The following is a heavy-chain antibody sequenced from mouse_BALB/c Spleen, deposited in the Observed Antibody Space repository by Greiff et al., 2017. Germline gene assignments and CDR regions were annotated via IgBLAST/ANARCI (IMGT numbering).Heavy chain of an antibody. D-gene: IGHD3-2*01. CDR1: GDSITSGY. V-gene: IGHV3-8*02. CDR3: ARYRQLGRGFAY. Sequence: VQLQQSGPSLVKPSQTLSLTCSVTGDSITSGYWNWIRKFPGNKLEYMGYISYSGSTYYNPSLKSRISITRDTSKNPYYLQLNSVTTEDTATYYCARYRQLGRGFAYWGQGTLVTVSA. J-gene: IGHJ3*01. CDR2: ISYSGST.